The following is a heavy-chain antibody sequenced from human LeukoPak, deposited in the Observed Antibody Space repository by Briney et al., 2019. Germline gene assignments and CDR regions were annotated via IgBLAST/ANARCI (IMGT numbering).Heavy chain of an antibody. V-gene: IGHV3-21*01. CDR1: GFTFSTYT. J-gene: IGHJ3*02. Sequence: GGSLRLSCAASGFTFSTYTLNWVRQAPGKRLEWVSSISSGYTYIYYADSVKGRFTISRDNAKNSLYLQMSSLRAEDTAVYYCARGFRAGTDFFAFDIWGQGTMVTVSS. CDR3: ARGFRAGTDFFAFDI. CDR2: ISSGYTYI. D-gene: IGHD3-3*01.